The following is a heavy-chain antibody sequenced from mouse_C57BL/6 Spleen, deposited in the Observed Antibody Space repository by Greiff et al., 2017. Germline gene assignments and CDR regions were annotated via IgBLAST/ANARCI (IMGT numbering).Heavy chain of an antibody. D-gene: IGHD2-4*01. CDR3: VGDYDGSWFAY. CDR2: IRSKSNNYAT. V-gene: IGHV10-1*01. Sequence: EVQLQESGGGLVQPKGSLKLSCAASGFSFNTYAMNWVRQAPGKGLEWVARIRSKSNNYATYYADSVKDRFTISRDDSESMLYLQMNNLKTEDTAMYYCVGDYDGSWFAYWGQGTLVTVSA. CDR1: GFSFNTYA. J-gene: IGHJ3*01.